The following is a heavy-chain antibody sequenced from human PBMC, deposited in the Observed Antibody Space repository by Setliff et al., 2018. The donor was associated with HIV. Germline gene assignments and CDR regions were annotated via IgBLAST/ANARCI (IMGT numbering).Heavy chain of an antibody. J-gene: IGHJ4*02. V-gene: IGHV2-70*04. Sequence: SGPTLVNPTQTLTLTCTFSGFSFGISGMRINWIRQPPGKALGWLARIDWDGDKFYNASLKTRLTISKDTFKKQVILTVANVDPADTATYYCARDSGNYAFDYWGLGTLVTVSS. CDR2: IDWDGDK. CDR1: GFSFGISGMR. D-gene: IGHD1-26*01. CDR3: ARDSGNYAFDY.